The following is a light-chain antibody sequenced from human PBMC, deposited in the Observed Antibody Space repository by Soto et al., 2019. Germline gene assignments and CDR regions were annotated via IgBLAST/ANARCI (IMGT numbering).Light chain of an antibody. J-gene: IGKJ2*02. CDR2: GAS. V-gene: IGKV3-20*01. CDR1: QTVSSNN. Sequence: EIELTQSPGTLSLSPGERATLSCRASQTVSSNNLAWYQQKPGQAPRLLMYGASMRSPGIPARFSGSGSGTDFTLTITRLEPEDFAVYYCQQYGSSPRTFGQGTKLEIK. CDR3: QQYGSSPRT.